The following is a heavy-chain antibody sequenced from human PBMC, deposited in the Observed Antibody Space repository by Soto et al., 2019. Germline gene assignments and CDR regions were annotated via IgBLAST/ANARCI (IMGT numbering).Heavy chain of an antibody. J-gene: IGHJ6*02. D-gene: IGHD3-16*01. CDR2: IYPGDSDT. CDR3: AFWGCNAVEPSVMYF. Sequence: GESLKISCKGSGYSFTSYWIGWVRQMPGKGLEWMGIIYPGDSDTRYSPSFQGQVTISADKSISTAYLQWSSLKASDTAMYYCAFWGCNAVEPSVMYFCARGTTVPVS. V-gene: IGHV5-51*01. CDR1: GYSFTSYW.